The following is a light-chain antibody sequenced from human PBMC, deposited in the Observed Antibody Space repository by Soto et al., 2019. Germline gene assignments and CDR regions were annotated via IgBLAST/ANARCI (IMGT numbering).Light chain of an antibody. CDR1: QSISTN. CDR2: DAS. Sequence: EIVLTQSPGTLSLSPGERATLSCRASQSISTNYVAWYQQKPGQAPRLLIYDASNRATGIPARFSGSGSGTDFTLTISSLEPEDSAVYYCQQRSNWPTFGQGTKVDI. CDR3: QQRSNWPT. J-gene: IGKJ1*01. V-gene: IGKV3-11*01.